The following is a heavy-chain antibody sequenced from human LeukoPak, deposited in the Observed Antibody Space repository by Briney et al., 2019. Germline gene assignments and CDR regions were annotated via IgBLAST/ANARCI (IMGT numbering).Heavy chain of an antibody. J-gene: IGHJ3*02. Sequence: GASVKVSCKASGYTFTGYYMHWVRQAPGQGLEWMGWINPNSGGTNYAQKFQGRVTMTRDTSISTAYMELSRLRSDDTAVYYCARALLWELPRGSAFDIWGQGTMVTVSS. D-gene: IGHD1-26*01. V-gene: IGHV1-2*02. CDR2: INPNSGGT. CDR3: ARALLWELPRGSAFDI. CDR1: GYTFTGYY.